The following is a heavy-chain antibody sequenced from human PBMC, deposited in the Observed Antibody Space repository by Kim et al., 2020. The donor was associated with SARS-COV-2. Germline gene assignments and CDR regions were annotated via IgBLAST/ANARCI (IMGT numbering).Heavy chain of an antibody. J-gene: IGHJ6*02. V-gene: IGHV3-74*01. CDR1: GFTFSSFW. CDR3: VRGSGNFGYGMGV. CDR2: INNVGNAT. Sequence: GGSLRLSCAASGFTFSSFWMHWVRQAPGTGLMWVSRINNVGNATIYADSVKGRFTISRDNAKSTLYLQMNSLIVEDTAVYYCVRGSGNFGYGMGVWGQGTTVTVSS. D-gene: IGHD3-3*01.